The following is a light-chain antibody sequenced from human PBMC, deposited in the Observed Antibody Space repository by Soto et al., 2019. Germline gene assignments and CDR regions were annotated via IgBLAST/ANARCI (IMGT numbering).Light chain of an antibody. CDR3: QQRANWPPFT. V-gene: IGKV3-11*01. CDR1: QTVYTY. Sequence: EIVLTQSPATLSLSPGDGATLSCRASQTVYTYVGWYQQKPGQAPRLLIYDASNRATGTPDRFSGSGSGTDFTLSISSLEPEDFAVYYCQQRANWPPFTFGPGTKVEMK. J-gene: IGKJ3*01. CDR2: DAS.